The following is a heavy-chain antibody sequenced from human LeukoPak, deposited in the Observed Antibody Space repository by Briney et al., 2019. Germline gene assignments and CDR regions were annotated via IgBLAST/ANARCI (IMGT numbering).Heavy chain of an antibody. CDR1: GFAFSSYA. V-gene: IGHV3-23*01. J-gene: IGHJ4*02. CDR3: AKDPGRYYDSSGYPI. Sequence: GGSLRLSCAASGFAFSSYAMSWVRQAPGKGLEWVSAISGSGGSTYYADSVKGRFTISRDNSKNTLYLQMNSLRAEDTAVYYCAKDPGRYYDSSGYPIWGQGTLVTVSS. CDR2: ISGSGGST. D-gene: IGHD3-22*01.